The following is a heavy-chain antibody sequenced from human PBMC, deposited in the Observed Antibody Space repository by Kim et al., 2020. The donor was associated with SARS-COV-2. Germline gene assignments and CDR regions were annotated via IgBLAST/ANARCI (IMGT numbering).Heavy chain of an antibody. Sequence: SETLSLTCAVSGGSISSSNWWSWVRQPPGKGLEWIGEIYHSGSTNYNPSLKSRVTISVDKSKNQFSLKLSSVTAADTAVYYCAKRLRYFDWLMAFDIWGQGTMVTVSS. CDR2: IYHSGST. CDR1: GGSISSSNW. CDR3: AKRLRYFDWLMAFDI. D-gene: IGHD3-9*01. J-gene: IGHJ3*02. V-gene: IGHV4-4*02.